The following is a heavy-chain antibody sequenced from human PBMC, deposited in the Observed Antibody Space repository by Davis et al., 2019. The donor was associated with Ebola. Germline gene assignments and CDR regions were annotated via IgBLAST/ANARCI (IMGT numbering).Heavy chain of an antibody. Sequence: GGSLRLSCAASGFTFSSYGMHWVRQAPGKGLEWVAVIWNDGSNKYYADPVKGRFTISRDNSKNTLYLQMNSLRAEDTAVYYCAKAPLSTGRVFFDYWGQGTLVTVSS. V-gene: IGHV3-33*06. D-gene: IGHD1-14*01. CDR1: GFTFSSYG. CDR3: AKAPLSTGRVFFDY. J-gene: IGHJ4*02. CDR2: IWNDGSNK.